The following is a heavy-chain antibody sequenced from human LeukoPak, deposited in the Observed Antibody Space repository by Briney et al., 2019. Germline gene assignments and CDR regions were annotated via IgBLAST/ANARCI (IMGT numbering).Heavy chain of an antibody. V-gene: IGHV3-21*01. J-gene: IGHJ5*02. CDR1: GFTFSNTW. Sequence: GGSLRLSCAASGFTFSNTWMAWVRQAPGKGLEWVSSISTSSRYIYYKDSVRGRFTISRDDAKNSLYLEMNSLRAEDTAVYYCARADCSSSTCYLRRSWFDPWGQGTLVTVSS. D-gene: IGHD2-2*01. CDR2: ISTSSRYI. CDR3: ARADCSSSTCYLRRSWFDP.